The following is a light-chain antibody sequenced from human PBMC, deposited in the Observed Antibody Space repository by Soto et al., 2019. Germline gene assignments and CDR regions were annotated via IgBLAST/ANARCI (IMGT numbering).Light chain of an antibody. CDR2: GAS. J-gene: IGKJ1*01. V-gene: IGKV3-15*01. Sequence: EIVLTQSPATLSLSPGERATLSCMASQSFGSHLVWYQQKPGQAPRLLIYGASTRATGIPARFSGSGSGTEFTLTIGSLQSEDCALYYCQQYNNWPGTFGQGTKVDIK. CDR3: QQYNNWPGT. CDR1: QSFGSH.